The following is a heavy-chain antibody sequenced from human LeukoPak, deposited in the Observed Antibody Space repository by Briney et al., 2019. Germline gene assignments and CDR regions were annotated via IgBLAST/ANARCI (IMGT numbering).Heavy chain of an antibody. V-gene: IGHV3-30*03. J-gene: IGHJ3*02. CDR3: ARAKTYSGSYYDAFDI. Sequence: GGSLRLSCAASGFTFSSYGMHWVRQAPGKGLEWVAVISYDGSDKYYADSVKGRFTISRDNSKNTLYLQVNSLRAEDTAVYYCARAKTYSGSYYDAFDIWGQGTMVTVSS. CDR1: GFTFSSYG. CDR2: ISYDGSDK. D-gene: IGHD1-26*01.